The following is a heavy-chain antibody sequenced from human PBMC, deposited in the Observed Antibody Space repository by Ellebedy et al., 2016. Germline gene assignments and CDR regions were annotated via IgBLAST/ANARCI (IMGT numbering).Heavy chain of an antibody. CDR1: GYTFTNYD. V-gene: IGHV1-8*01. CDR2: MSPHSGNA. J-gene: IGHJ4*02. CDR3: ARGDY. Sequence: ASVKVSXKASGYTFTNYDINWVRQATGQGLEWMGWMSPHSGNAGFAQRLQGRITLTRDTSASTAYMELTSLRSEDTAVYYCARGDYWGQGTLVTVSS.